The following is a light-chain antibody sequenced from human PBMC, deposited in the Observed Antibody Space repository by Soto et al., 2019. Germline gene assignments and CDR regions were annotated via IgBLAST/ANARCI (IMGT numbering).Light chain of an antibody. V-gene: IGKV1-5*01. Sequence: DVHMTQSPSTLSASVGDRVTITCRASESIATWLAWYQQKPGQATKLLIYDASRLESGVPSRFSGGGSGTEFTLTISGLQPEDVATYYCHQYNSYFGPGTKLEI. CDR2: DAS. CDR3: HQYNSY. J-gene: IGKJ2*01. CDR1: ESIATW.